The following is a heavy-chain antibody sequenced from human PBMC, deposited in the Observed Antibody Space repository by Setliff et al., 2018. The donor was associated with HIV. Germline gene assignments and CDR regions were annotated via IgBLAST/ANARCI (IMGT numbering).Heavy chain of an antibody. CDR1: GGSISTYY. D-gene: IGHD4-17*01. Sequence: SETLSLTCTVSGGSISTYYWSWIRQPQGKGLEWIGSIYFTGSSDNNPSLKGRVTLSVDTSKHQFSLKLSSVTAADTAVYYCARVQMAYAAFDIWGQGTLVTVSS. J-gene: IGHJ3*02. CDR2: IYFTGSS. V-gene: IGHV4-59*01. CDR3: ARVQMAYAAFDI.